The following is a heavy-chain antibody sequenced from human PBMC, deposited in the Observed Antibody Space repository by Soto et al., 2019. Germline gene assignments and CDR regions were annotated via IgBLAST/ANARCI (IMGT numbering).Heavy chain of an antibody. D-gene: IGHD3-16*01. Sequence: SETLSLTCTVSGGSISRYYWSWIRQPPGKGLEWIGYIYYSGSTNYNPSLKSRVTISVDTSKNQFSLKLSSVTAADTAVYYCARADYGDYMGYWGQGTLVTVSS. CDR1: GGSISRYY. CDR2: IYYSGST. V-gene: IGHV4-59*01. CDR3: ARADYGDYMGY. J-gene: IGHJ4*02.